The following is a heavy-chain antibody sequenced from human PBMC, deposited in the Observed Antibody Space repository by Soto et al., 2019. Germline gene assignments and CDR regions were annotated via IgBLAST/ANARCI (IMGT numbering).Heavy chain of an antibody. D-gene: IGHD6-13*01. CDR1: GYTFTSYG. CDR2: ISAYNGNT. Sequence: GASVKVSCKASGYTFTSYGISWVRQAPGQGLEWMGWISAYNGNTNYAQKLQGRVTMTTDTSTSTAYMELRSLRSDDTAVYYCARFNSYSSSWSYYYYYGMDVWGQGTTVTVSS. J-gene: IGHJ6*02. CDR3: ARFNSYSSSWSYYYYYGMDV. V-gene: IGHV1-18*01.